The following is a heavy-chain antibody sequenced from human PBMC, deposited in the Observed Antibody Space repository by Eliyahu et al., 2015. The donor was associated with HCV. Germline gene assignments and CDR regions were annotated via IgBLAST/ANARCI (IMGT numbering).Heavy chain of an antibody. CDR1: GYTFSDHG. D-gene: IGHD2/OR15-2a*01. CDR2: ISTYTGDT. Sequence: QIYLVQSGPEVKKPGASVKFSCKTSGYTFSDHGISWVRQVPGQGLEWVAWISTYTGDTDYSPRLQGRVTLTTDTSTNTAYMELRSLTSDDTAIYFCARRSINRGGDHWGQGTLLTVSS. J-gene: IGHJ5*02. V-gene: IGHV1-18*04. CDR3: ARRSINRGGDH.